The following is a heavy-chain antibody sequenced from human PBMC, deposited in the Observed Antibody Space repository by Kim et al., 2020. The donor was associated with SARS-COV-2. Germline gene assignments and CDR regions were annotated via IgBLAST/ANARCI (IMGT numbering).Heavy chain of an antibody. CDR1: GFTFSSYW. J-gene: IGHJ6*02. Sequence: GGSLRLSCAASGFTFSSYWMSWVRQAPGKGLEWVANIKQDGSEKYYVDSVKGRFTISRDNAKNSLYLQMNSLRAEDTAVYYCVRALRAAAGLYGMDVWGQGTTVTVSS. D-gene: IGHD6-13*01. CDR2: IKQDGSEK. CDR3: VRALRAAAGLYGMDV. V-gene: IGHV3-7*01.